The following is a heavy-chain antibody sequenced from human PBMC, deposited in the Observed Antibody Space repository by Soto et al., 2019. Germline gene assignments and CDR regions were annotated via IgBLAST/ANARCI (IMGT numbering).Heavy chain of an antibody. CDR3: ARDGNSSWYITRNHYYYYGMDV. CDR2: IIPILGIA. Sequence: ASVKVSCKASGGTFSSYTISWVRQAPGQGLEWMGRIIPILGIANYAQKFQGRVTITADKSTSTAYMELSSLRSEDTAVYYCARDGNSSWYITRNHYYYYGMDVWGQGTTVTVSS. V-gene: IGHV1-69*04. CDR1: GGTFSSYT. D-gene: IGHD6-13*01. J-gene: IGHJ6*02.